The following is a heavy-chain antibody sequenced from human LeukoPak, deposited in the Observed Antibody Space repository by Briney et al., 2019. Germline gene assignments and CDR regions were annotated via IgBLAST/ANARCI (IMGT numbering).Heavy chain of an antibody. CDR3: ARKERGYYDSSGPDEAFDI. CDR1: GYTFTSYA. Sequence: GASVKVSCKASGYTFTSYAISWVRQAPGQGLEWMGGIIPIFGTANYAQKFQGRVTITTDESTSTAYMEPSSLRSEDTAVYYCARKERGYYDSSGPDEAFDIWGQGTMVTVSS. J-gene: IGHJ3*02. V-gene: IGHV1-69*05. D-gene: IGHD3-22*01. CDR2: IIPIFGTA.